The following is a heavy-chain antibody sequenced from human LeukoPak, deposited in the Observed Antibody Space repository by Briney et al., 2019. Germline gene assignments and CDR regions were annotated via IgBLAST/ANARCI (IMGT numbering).Heavy chain of an antibody. CDR2: INPNSGGT. CDR3: ARDVARSHIVVVVAATYMDV. Sequence: ASVKVSCRASGYTFTTYAMNWVRQAPGQGLEWMGWINPNSGGTNYAQKFQGRVTMTRDTSISTAYMELSRLRSDDTAVYYCARDVARSHIVVVVAATYMDVWGKGTTVTVSS. J-gene: IGHJ6*03. D-gene: IGHD2-15*01. V-gene: IGHV1-2*02. CDR1: GYTFTTYA.